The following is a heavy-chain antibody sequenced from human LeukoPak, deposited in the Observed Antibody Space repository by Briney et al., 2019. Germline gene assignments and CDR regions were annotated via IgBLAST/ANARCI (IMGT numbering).Heavy chain of an antibody. CDR1: GGSISSYY. CDR3: ARDYYDSSGYLGDAFDI. Sequence: PSETLSLTCTVSGGSISSYYWSWIRQPAGKGLEWIGRIYNSGSTNYNPSLKSRVTMSVDTSKNQFSLKLSSVTAADTAVYYCARDYYDSSGYLGDAFDIWGQGTMVIVSS. D-gene: IGHD3-22*01. J-gene: IGHJ3*02. V-gene: IGHV4-4*07. CDR2: IYNSGST.